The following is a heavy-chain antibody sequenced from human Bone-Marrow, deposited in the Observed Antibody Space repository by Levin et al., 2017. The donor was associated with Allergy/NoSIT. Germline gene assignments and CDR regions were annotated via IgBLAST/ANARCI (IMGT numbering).Heavy chain of an antibody. J-gene: IGHJ6*02. V-gene: IGHV3-33*01. CDR1: GFTFSSYG. Sequence: GGSLRLSCAASGFTFSSYGMHWVRQAPGKGLEWLAVIWSDGSNTYYADSVQGRFTISRDNSQNTLSLQMTSLRAEDTAVYYCARERGYGVVAAFTYDYDGMDGWGQGTTVTVSS. D-gene: IGHD2-15*01. CDR3: ARERGYGVVAAFTYDYDGMDG. CDR2: IWSDGSNT.